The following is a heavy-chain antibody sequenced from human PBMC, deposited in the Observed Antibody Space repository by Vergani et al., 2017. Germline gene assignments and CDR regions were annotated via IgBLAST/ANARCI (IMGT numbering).Heavy chain of an antibody. CDR1: GGSITYGAFY. CDR3: ARHLRGYSYGVFDY. J-gene: IGHJ4*02. D-gene: IGHD5-18*01. Sequence: QLQLQESGPGLVKPSETLSLTCTVSGGSITYGAFYWGWIRQSPGKGLEWIGSLYASGSTYYSPSLKSRVAISIDTSKNHFSLRLSSVTAADTAVYYCARHLRGYSYGVFDYWGQGREVTVSS. CDR2: LYASGST. V-gene: IGHV4-39*01.